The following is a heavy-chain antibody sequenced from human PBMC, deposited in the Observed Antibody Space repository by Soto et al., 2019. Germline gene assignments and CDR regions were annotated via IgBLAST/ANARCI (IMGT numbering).Heavy chain of an antibody. D-gene: IGHD1-1*01. V-gene: IGHV3-33*01. CDR3: ARDPTRYYYYGMDV. CDR2: IWYDGSNK. J-gene: IGHJ6*02. CDR1: GFTFSSYC. Sequence: GGSLRLSCAASGFTFSSYCMHWVRQAPGKGLEWVAVIWYDGSNKYYTDSVKGRFTISRDNSKNTLYLQMNSLRAEDTAVYYCARDPTRYYYYGMDVWGQGTTVTVSS.